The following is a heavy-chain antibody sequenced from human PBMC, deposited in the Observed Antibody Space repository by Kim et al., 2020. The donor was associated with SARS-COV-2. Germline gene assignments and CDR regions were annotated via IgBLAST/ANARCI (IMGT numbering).Heavy chain of an antibody. J-gene: IGHJ6*02. D-gene: IGHD3-16*01. Sequence: GGSLRLSCAASGFTFSNAWMSWVRQAPGKGLEWVGRIKSKTDGGTTDDAAPGKGRFTSSRDDSKNTLYLQRNSLKTEDTAVYYCTTGGEYLREADVWGPGATVTVSS. CDR3: TTGGEYLREADV. CDR1: GFTFSNAW. CDR2: IKSKTDGGTT. V-gene: IGHV3-15*01.